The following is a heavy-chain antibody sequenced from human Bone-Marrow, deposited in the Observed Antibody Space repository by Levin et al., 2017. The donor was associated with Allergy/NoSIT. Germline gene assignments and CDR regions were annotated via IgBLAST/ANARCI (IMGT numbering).Heavy chain of an antibody. CDR3: AKAVAGRWAVVDS. J-gene: IGHJ4*02. D-gene: IGHD6-19*01. CDR2: IGHNGSPT. Sequence: KPGGSLRLSCAASGFRFSDFYMSWIRQAPGKGLEWVSYIGHNGSPTYYADSVKGRFTVSRDNANNSLYLQMNSLRVEDTAVYFCAKAVAGRWAVVDSWGQGVLVAVSS. CDR1: GFRFSDFY. V-gene: IGHV3-11*01.